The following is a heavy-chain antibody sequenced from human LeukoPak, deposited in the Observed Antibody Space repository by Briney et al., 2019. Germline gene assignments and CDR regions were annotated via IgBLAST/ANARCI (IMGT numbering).Heavy chain of an antibody. CDR2: IYYSGST. CDR1: GGSFSGYY. D-gene: IGHD3-22*01. CDR3: ARHGAYYYDSSALY. Sequence: SETLSLTCAVYGGSFSGYYWSWIRQPPGKGLEWIGSIYYSGSTYYNPSLKSRVTISVDTSKNQFSLKLSSVTAADTAVYYCARHGAYYYDSSALYWGQGTLVTVSS. V-gene: IGHV4-34*01. J-gene: IGHJ4*02.